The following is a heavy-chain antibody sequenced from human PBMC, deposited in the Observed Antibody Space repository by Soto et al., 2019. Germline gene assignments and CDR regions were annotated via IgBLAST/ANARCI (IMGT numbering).Heavy chain of an antibody. J-gene: IGHJ3*02. CDR3: ASSRYAQGAFDI. CDR2: INHSGST. CDR1: GGSFSGYY. V-gene: IGHV4-34*01. D-gene: IGHD2-2*01. Sequence: QVQLQQWGAGLLKPSETLSLTCAVYGGSFSGYYWSWIRQPPGKGLEWIGEINHSGSTNYNPSLKSRVTISVDTSKNQFSRKLSSVTAADTAVYYCASSRYAQGAFDIWGQGTMVTVSS.